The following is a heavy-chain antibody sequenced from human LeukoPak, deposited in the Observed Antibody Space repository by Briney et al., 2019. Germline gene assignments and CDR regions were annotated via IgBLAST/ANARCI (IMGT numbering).Heavy chain of an antibody. J-gene: IGHJ5*02. V-gene: IGHV1-18*04. D-gene: IGHD1-1*01. CDR2: ISAYNGNT. Sequence: GASVKVSFKASGYTFTGYYMHWVRQAPGQGLEWMGWISAYNGNTDYAQKLQGRVTMTTDTSTSTAYMELRSLRSDDTAVYYCARANLPGANPLLHWFDPWGQGTLVTVSS. CDR1: GYTFTGYY. CDR3: ARANLPGANPLLHWFDP.